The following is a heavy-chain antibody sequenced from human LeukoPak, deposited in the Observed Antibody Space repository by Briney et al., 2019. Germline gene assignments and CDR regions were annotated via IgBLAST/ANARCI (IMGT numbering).Heavy chain of an antibody. J-gene: IGHJ4*02. V-gene: IGHV3-15*01. CDR3: TMPYYGSGSYNSFDY. D-gene: IGHD3-10*01. Sequence: GGPRRLSCAASGFTFSNAWMSWVRHPPGKRLERFDRIKSKTDGGTTDYAAPVKTRFPISTDDSKNTLYLQMNSLKTEDTAVYYCTMPYYGSGSYNSFDYWGQGTLVTVSS. CDR2: IKSKTDGGTT. CDR1: GFTFSNAW.